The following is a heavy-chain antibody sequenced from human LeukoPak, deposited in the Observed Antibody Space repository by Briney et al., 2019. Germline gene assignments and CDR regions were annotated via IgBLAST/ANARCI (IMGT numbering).Heavy chain of an antibody. CDR1: GFTFSNYA. CDR3: ATLTTVITSLFDF. V-gene: IGHV3-21*01. D-gene: IGHD4-23*01. Sequence: GGSLRLSCAASGFTFSNYAMHWVRQAPGKGLEWVSSISGSSGDIYYADSVKGRFTISRDNAKNSLYLQMNSLRAEDTAVYYCATLTTVITSLFDFWGQGTLVTVSS. CDR2: ISGSSGDI. J-gene: IGHJ4*02.